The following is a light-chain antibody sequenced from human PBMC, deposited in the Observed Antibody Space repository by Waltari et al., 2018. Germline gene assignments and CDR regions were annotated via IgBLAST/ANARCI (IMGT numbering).Light chain of an antibody. CDR2: DAS. J-gene: IGKJ1*01. Sequence: MQMTQSQSHLSASVGDTATIPCQASQDIYNYLDWYQQKPGKPPKVLIYDASNLETGVPSRFSGGYSGTNFSLTITSLQPEDVATYFCQQYFDFPWTFGQGTKVQMK. V-gene: IGKV1-33*01. CDR3: QQYFDFPWT. CDR1: QDIYNY.